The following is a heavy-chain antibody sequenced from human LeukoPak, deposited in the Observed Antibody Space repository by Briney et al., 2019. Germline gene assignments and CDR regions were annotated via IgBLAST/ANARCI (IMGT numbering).Heavy chain of an antibody. CDR1: GFMFSHYA. J-gene: IGHJ3*02. V-gene: IGHV3-30*18. CDR2: ISHDGTIK. CDR3: AKVTGQLWLGPRAYDI. D-gene: IGHD5-18*01. Sequence: GGSLRLSCAASGFMFSHYAMHWVRQAPGKGLEWLTVISHDGTIKYYADSVKGRFTISRDNSKNTLYLQMNNLRPEDTALYYCAKVTGQLWLGPRAYDIWGQGTMVTVSS.